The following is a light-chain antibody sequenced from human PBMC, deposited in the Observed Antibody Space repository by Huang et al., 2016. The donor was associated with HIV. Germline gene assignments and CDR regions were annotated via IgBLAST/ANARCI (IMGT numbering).Light chain of an antibody. CDR3: QQYHDWPPMT. Sequence: EIVMTQFPATLSVSPGQRATLSCRASESVQNNLAWYQHKSSQATRLLISGASTRATGVPARFSGSGSGTDFTLTISSLQSEDFAVYYCQQYHDWPPMTFGQGTRLDLK. V-gene: IGKV3-15*01. CDR2: GAS. J-gene: IGKJ5*01. CDR1: ESVQNN.